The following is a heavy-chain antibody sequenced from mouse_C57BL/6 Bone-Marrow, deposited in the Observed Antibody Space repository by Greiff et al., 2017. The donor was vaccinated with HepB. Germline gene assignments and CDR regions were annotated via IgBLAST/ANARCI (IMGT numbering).Heavy chain of an antibody. CDR1: GYTFTSYW. CDR3: AREGTYYSNFFAY. Sequence: QVQLQQPGAELVMPGASVKLSCKASGYTFTSYWMHWVKQRPGQGLEWIGEIDPSDSYTNYNQKFKGKSTLTVDKSSSTAYMQLSSLTSEDSAVYYCAREGTYYSNFFAYWGQGTRVTVSA. CDR2: IDPSDSYT. D-gene: IGHD2-5*01. V-gene: IGHV1-69*01. J-gene: IGHJ3*01.